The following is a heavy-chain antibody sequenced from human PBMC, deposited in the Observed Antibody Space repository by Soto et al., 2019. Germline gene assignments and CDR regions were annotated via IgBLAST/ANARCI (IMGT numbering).Heavy chain of an antibody. V-gene: IGHV3-73*01. Sequence: GGSLRLACADSGFSFRGSSMHWVRQASGKGLEWVGRIRSKANSYATAYAASVKGRFTISRDDSKNTAYLQMNSLKTEDTAVYYCTPNSSRYWGQGTLVTVSS. CDR2: IRSKANSYAT. CDR1: GFSFRGSS. CDR3: TPNSSRY. J-gene: IGHJ4*02. D-gene: IGHD6-13*01.